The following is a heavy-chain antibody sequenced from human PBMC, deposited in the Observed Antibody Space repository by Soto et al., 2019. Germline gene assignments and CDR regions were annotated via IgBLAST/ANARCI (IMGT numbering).Heavy chain of an antibody. V-gene: IGHV3-33*01. J-gene: IGHJ4*02. CDR1: GFTFSSYG. Sequence: GGSLRLSCAASGFTFSSYGMHWVRQAPGKGLEWVAVIWYDGSNKYYADSVKGRFTISRDNSKNTLYLQINSLRDEDTAVYYCARTMYYFDYWGQGTLVTVSS. CDR3: ARTMYYFDY. CDR2: IWYDGSNK.